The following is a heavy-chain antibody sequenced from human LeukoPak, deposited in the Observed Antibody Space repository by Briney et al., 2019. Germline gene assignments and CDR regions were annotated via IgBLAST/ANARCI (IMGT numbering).Heavy chain of an antibody. CDR3: AITAGIHYYYMDV. CDR1: GFTFDDYA. D-gene: IGHD6-13*01. J-gene: IGHJ6*03. CDR2: INWDGGST. Sequence: GGSLRLSCAASGFTFDDYAMHGVRQAPRKGLEWVSRINWDGGSTYYAHPVKGRFTISRDNSKNSLYLQMNSLRAEDTALYYCAITAGIHYYYMDVWGKGTTVTVSS. V-gene: IGHV3-43D*03.